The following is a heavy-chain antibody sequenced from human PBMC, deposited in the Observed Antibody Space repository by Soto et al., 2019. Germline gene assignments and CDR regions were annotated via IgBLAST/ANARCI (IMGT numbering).Heavy chain of an antibody. D-gene: IGHD1-1*01. CDR2: INAGNGNT. CDR3: ARNPPPETGTDY. J-gene: IGHJ4*02. CDR1: GYTFTSYA. V-gene: IGHV1-3*01. Sequence: ASVKVSCKASGYTFTSYAMHWVRQAPGQRLEWMGWINAGNGNTKYSQKFQGRVTITRDTSASTAYMELSSLRSEDTAVYYCARNPPPETGTDYWGQGTLVTVSS.